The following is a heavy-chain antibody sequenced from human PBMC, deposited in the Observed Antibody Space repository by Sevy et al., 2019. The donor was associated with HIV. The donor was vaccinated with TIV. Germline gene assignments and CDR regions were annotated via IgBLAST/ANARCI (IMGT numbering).Heavy chain of an antibody. D-gene: IGHD5-18*01. CDR1: EFTFSSYW. CDR2: IKQDGSEK. V-gene: IGHV3-7*03. J-gene: IGHJ6*02. CDR3: ARGSYLDTAMVTYYYYGMDV. Sequence: GGSLRLSCAASEFTFSSYWMSWVRQAPGKGLEWVANIKQDGSEKYYVDSVKGRFTISRDNAKNSLYLQMNSLRAEDTAVYYCARGSYLDTAMVTYYYYGMDVWGQGTTVTVSS.